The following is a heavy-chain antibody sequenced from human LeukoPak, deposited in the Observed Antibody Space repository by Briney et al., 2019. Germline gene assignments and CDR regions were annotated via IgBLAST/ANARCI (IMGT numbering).Heavy chain of an antibody. CDR3: ARKGWLQSGAFDY. CDR1: GGTFSSYA. CDR2: IIPIFGTA. Sequence: ASVKVSCKASGGTFSSYAISWVRQAPGQGLEWMGGIIPIFGTANYAQKFQGRVTITTDESTSTAYMELSSLRSEDTAVYYCARKGWLQSGAFDYWGQGTLVTISS. V-gene: IGHV1-69*05. J-gene: IGHJ4*02. D-gene: IGHD5-24*01.